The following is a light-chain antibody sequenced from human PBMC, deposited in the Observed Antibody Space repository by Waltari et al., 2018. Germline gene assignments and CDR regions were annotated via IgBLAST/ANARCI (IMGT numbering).Light chain of an antibody. J-gene: IGLJ1*01. CDR3: CSYAGLGIYV. CDR2: EVT. V-gene: IGLV2-23*02. Sequence: QSGLTQPASVSGSPGQSITISCTGTSSDVGTYTLVSWYQQYPGKAPKLMVYEVTKRTSGVSDRFSGSKSGNTASLTIYGLQSEDEADYYCCSYAGLGIYVFGTGTKVTVL. CDR1: SSDVGTYTL.